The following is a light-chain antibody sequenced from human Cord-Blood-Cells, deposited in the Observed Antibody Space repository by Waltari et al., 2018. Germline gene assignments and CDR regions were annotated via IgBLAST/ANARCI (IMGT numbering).Light chain of an antibody. CDR1: SSDVGGYNY. CDR2: DVS. CDR3: SSYTSSSTWV. Sequence: QSALTQPASVSGSPGQSIPIPCTRTSSDVGGYNYVSWYQQHPGKAPKLMIYDVSKRPSGVSNRFSGSKSGNTASLTISGLQAEDEADYYCSSYTSSSTWVFGGGTKLTVL. V-gene: IGLV2-14*01. J-gene: IGLJ3*02.